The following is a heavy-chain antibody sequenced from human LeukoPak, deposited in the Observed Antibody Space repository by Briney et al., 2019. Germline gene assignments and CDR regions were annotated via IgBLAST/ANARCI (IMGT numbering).Heavy chain of an antibody. J-gene: IGHJ4*02. V-gene: IGHV1-69*04. CDR3: ATLRWNRLGPYRF. CDR1: GGTFSSYA. Sequence: GASVKVSCKASGGTFSSYAISWVRQAPGQGLEWMGRIIPILGIANYAQKFQGRVTITADKSTSTAYMELSSLRSEDTAVYYCATLRWNRLGPYRFWGQGNPGHRLL. D-gene: IGHD1-1*01. CDR2: IIPILGIA.